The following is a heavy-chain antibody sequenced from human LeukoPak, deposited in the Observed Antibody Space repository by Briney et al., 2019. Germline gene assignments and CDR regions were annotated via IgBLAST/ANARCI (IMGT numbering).Heavy chain of an antibody. CDR3: ARDLEL. J-gene: IGHJ4*02. V-gene: IGHV4-59*01. CDR2: IYYSGST. D-gene: IGHD2/OR15-2a*01. Sequence: SETLSLTCTDSGGSISSYYWSWIRQPPGKGLEWIGYIYYSGSTNYNPSLKSRVTISVDTSKNQFSLKLSSVTAADTAVYYCARDLELWGQGTLVTVSS. CDR1: GGSISSYY.